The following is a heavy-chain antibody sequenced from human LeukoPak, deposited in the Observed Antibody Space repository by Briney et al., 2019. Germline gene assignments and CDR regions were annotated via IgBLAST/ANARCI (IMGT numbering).Heavy chain of an antibody. Sequence: SETLSLTCTVSGGSISSYYWSWIRQPPGKGLEWIGEINHSGSTNYNPSLKSRVTISVDTSKNQFSLKLSSVTAADTAVYYCAARGYSYGYSATHPGYWGQGTLVTVSS. V-gene: IGHV4-34*01. CDR2: INHSGST. J-gene: IGHJ4*02. D-gene: IGHD5-18*01. CDR3: AARGYSYGYSATHPGY. CDR1: GGSISSYY.